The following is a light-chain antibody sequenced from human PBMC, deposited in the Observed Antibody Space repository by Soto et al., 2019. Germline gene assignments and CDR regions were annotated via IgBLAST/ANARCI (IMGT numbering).Light chain of an antibody. CDR3: QQYGSSPMT. CDR1: QSVSSNY. Sequence: ESVLTQSPGTLSLSPGERATLSCRASQSVSSNYLAWYQQKPGQAPRLLIYGASTRATGIPDRFSGSGSGTDFTLTISRLEPEDSAVYYCQQYGSSPMTFGQGTRLEI. V-gene: IGKV3-20*01. J-gene: IGKJ5*01. CDR2: GAS.